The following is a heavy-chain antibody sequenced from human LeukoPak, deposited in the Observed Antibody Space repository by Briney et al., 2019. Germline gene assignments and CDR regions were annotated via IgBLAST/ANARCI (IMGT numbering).Heavy chain of an antibody. J-gene: IGHJ6*02. CDR2: ISWNSGSI. CDR3: AKDLYSKYSSSWNYYYGMDV. D-gene: IGHD6-13*01. CDR1: GFTFKSYT. Sequence: GGSLRLSCAASGFTFKSYTMHWVRQAPGKGLEWVSGISWNSGSIGYADSVKGRFTISRDNAKNSLYLQMNSLRAEDTALYYCAKDLYSKYSSSWNYYYGMDVWGQGTTVTVSS. V-gene: IGHV3-9*01.